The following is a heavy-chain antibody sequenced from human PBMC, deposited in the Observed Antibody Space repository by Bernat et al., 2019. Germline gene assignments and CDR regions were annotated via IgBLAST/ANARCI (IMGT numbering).Heavy chain of an antibody. CDR2: ISSSSSYI. D-gene: IGHD4-17*01. CDR3: ARGHGDYGFGDY. CDR1: GFTFSSYS. J-gene: IGHJ4*02. Sequence: EVQLVESEGGLVKPGGSLRLSCAASGFTFSSYSMNWVRQAPGKGLEWVSYISSSSSYIYYADSVKGRFTISRDNAKNSLYLQMNSLRAEDTAVYYCARGHGDYGFGDYWGQGPLVTVSS. V-gene: IGHV3-21*05.